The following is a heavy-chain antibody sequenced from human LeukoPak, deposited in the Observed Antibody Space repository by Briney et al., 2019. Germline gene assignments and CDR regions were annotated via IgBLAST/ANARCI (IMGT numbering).Heavy chain of an antibody. J-gene: IGHJ4*02. CDR3: ARQADVPSSIGYFDF. D-gene: IGHD2/OR15-2a*01. CDR1: DYSISNAYY. CDR2: ISHGGST. V-gene: IGHV4-38-2*01. Sequence: SETLSLTCAVSDYSISNAYYWGWIRQPPGKGLEWIGSISHGGSTHYNASLKSRVTISLEASKNQFSLRLSSVTAADTAVYYCARQADVPSSIGYFDFWGQGAPVTVSS.